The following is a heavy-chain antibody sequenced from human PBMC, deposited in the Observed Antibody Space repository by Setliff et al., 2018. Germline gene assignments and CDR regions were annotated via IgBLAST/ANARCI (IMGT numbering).Heavy chain of an antibody. Sequence: SETLSLTCTVSGYSISSGYYWGWIRQPPGKGLEWIGSIYHSGSTYYNPSLKSRVTISVDTSKNQFSLKLSSVTAADTAVYYCARGLNYYDSSGYYPSKTYYFDYWGQGTLVTVSS. J-gene: IGHJ4*02. CDR2: IYHSGST. CDR3: ARGLNYYDSSGYYPSKTYYFDY. CDR1: GYSISSGYY. D-gene: IGHD3-22*01. V-gene: IGHV4-38-2*02.